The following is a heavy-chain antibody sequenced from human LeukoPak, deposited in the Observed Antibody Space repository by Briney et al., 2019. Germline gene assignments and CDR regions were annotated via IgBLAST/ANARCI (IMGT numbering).Heavy chain of an antibody. J-gene: IGHJ1*01. Sequence: GRSLRLSCTASGFTFGDYAMSWVRQAPGKGLEWVVFIRSKAYGGTTEYAASVKGRFTISRDDSRSIAYLQMNSLNTEDTAVYYCTRAYCGGDCYFQHWGQGTLVTVSS. V-gene: IGHV3-49*04. CDR3: TRAYCGGDCYFQH. CDR2: IRSKAYGGTT. CDR1: GFTFGDYA. D-gene: IGHD2-21*02.